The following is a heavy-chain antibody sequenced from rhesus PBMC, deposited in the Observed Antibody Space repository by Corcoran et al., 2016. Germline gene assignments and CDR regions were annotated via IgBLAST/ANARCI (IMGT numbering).Heavy chain of an antibody. CDR2: MSSDWSIT. CDR3: ARGYYEDDYGYYYTSYGLDS. J-gene: IGHJ6*01. V-gene: IGHV3-119*01. CDR1: GFTFSSYW. Sequence: EVQLVESGGGLVQPGGSLRLSCAASGFTFSSYWMYWVRQAPGKGLEWVSRMSSDWSITTYADSVKGRFTISRENAKNSLYLQMNSLRAEDTAVYYCARGYYEDDYGYYYTSYGLDSWGQGVVVTVSS. D-gene: IGHD3-9*01.